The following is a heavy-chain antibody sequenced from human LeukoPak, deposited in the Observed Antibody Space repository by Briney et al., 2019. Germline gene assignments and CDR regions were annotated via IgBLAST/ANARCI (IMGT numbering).Heavy chain of an antibody. D-gene: IGHD3-22*01. V-gene: IGHV4-4*07. CDR1: AASISRYY. Sequence: SQTLSLTRTVAAASISRYYWSWVRQHAGKGLGWHRRIYTSGSTNYNPSLKSRVTMSGDTSKNQFSLKLSSVTAADTAVYYCARAAVITEGEFDPWGPGTLVTVSS. J-gene: IGHJ5*02. CDR2: IYTSGST. CDR3: ARAAVITEGEFDP.